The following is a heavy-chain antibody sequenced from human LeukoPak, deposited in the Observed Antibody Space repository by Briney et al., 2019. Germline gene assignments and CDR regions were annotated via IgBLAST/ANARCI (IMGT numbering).Heavy chain of an antibody. Sequence: GGSLRLSCVASGFTFSSYAMSWVRQAPGKGLEWVSAISGSGGSTYYADSVKGRFTISRDNSKNTLYLQMNSLRAEDTAVYYCAKVVDTNYYDSSGYGGSDFDYWGQGTLVTVSS. D-gene: IGHD3-22*01. V-gene: IGHV3-23*01. CDR1: GFTFSSYA. CDR3: AKVVDTNYYDSSGYGGSDFDY. CDR2: ISGSGGST. J-gene: IGHJ4*02.